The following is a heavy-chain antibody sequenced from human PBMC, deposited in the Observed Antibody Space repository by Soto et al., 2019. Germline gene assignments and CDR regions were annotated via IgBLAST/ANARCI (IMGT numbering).Heavy chain of an antibody. Sequence: EVQLVESGGGLVKPGGSLRLSCAASGFTFSNAWMSWVRQAPGKGLEWVGRIKSKTDGGTTDYAAPVKGRFTISKDDSKNTLYLQMNSLKTEDTAVYYCTTDKGAPYYDILTGRLYYYYGMDVWGQGTTVTVSS. D-gene: IGHD3-9*01. CDR2: IKSKTDGGTT. V-gene: IGHV3-15*01. J-gene: IGHJ6*02. CDR3: TTDKGAPYYDILTGRLYYYYGMDV. CDR1: GFTFSNAW.